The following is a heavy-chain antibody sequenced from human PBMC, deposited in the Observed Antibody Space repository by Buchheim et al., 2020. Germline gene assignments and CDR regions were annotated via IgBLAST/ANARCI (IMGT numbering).Heavy chain of an antibody. CDR2: IYGGGAT. V-gene: IGHV3-66*01. CDR3: ARRQPSGSWFDP. Sequence: EVQLVESGGGLVQPGGSLRLSCAVSGFTVSSDSMSWVRQAPGKGLEWVSAIYGGGATYNTDSVKGRFNISRDSSKNRLYLQMNRLRVEDTAMYYCARRQPSGSWFDPWGQGTL. J-gene: IGHJ5*02. CDR1: GFTVSSDS. D-gene: IGHD3-22*01.